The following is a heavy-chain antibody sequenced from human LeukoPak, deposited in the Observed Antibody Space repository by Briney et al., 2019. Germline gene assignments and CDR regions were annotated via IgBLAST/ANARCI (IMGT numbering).Heavy chain of an antibody. J-gene: IGHJ3*02. Sequence: SGPTLVKPTQTLTLTCTFSGFSLSTSGVGVGWIRQPPGKALEWLALIYWDDDKRYSPSLKSRLTITKDTSKNQVVLTMTNMDPVDTATYYCAHATGYCSSTSCYGLGAFDIRGQGTMVTVSS. CDR2: IYWDDDK. V-gene: IGHV2-5*02. CDR1: GFSLSTSGVG. CDR3: AHATGYCSSTSCYGLGAFDI. D-gene: IGHD2-2*01.